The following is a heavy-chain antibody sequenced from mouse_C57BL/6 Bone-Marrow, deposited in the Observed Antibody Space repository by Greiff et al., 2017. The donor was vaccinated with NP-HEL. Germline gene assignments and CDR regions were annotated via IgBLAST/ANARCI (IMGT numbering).Heavy chain of an antibody. CDR2: IDPANGNT. CDR3: ARGGYYGSTLFDY. D-gene: IGHD1-1*01. Sequence: VQLQQSVAELVRPGASVKLSCTASGFNIKNTYMHWVKQRPEQGLEWIGRIDPANGNTKYAPKFQGKATLTADTSSSTAYLQLSSLTSEDTAIYYCARGGYYGSTLFDYWGQGTTLTVSS. CDR1: GFNIKNTY. V-gene: IGHV14-3*01. J-gene: IGHJ2*01.